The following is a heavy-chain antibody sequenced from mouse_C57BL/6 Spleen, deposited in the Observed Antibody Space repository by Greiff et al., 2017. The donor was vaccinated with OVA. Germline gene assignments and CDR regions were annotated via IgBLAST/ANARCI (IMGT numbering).Heavy chain of an antibody. CDR3: ARGGYYYGSSYWYFDV. CDR1: GYSFTGYF. CDR2: INPYNGDT. J-gene: IGHJ1*03. V-gene: IGHV1-20*01. D-gene: IGHD1-1*01. Sequence: EVQLQQSGPELVKPGDSVKISCKASGYSFTGYFMNWVMQSHGKSLEWIGRINPYNGDTFYNQKFKGKATLTVDKSSSTAHMELRSLTSEDSAVYYCARGGYYYGSSYWYFDVWGTGTTVTVSS.